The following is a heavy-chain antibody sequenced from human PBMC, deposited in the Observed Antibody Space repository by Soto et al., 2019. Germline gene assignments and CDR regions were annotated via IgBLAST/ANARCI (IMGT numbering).Heavy chain of an antibody. CDR1: GTSISSSYW. CDR2: IYHNGIT. J-gene: IGHJ4*02. CDR3: APVPPRIVVVLAEFPT. D-gene: IGHD2-21*01. Sequence: QVQLKQSGPGLVRPSGTLSLTCRVSGTSISSSYWWAWVRQSPGKGLEWIGEIYHNGITKYNPSLKSRVCMSIDKSNNQFSLKLTSVTAADTAVYYCAPVPPRIVVVLAEFPTWGQGTLVTVSS. V-gene: IGHV4-4*02.